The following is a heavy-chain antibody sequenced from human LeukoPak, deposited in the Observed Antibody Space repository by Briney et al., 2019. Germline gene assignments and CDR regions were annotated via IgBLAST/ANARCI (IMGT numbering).Heavy chain of an antibody. CDR3: SKQNYGDYAFDI. V-gene: IGHV4-30-4*01. CDR2: IRYSGST. J-gene: IGHJ3*02. D-gene: IGHD4-17*01. Sequence: PSETLSLTCTVSRGSISSGDYYWSWVRRPPGKGLEWIGYIRYSGSTYHNPSLKSRVTISVDTSKNQFSLKLSSVTAADTAVYYCSKQNYGDYAFDIWGPGTMVTVS. CDR1: RGSISSGDYY.